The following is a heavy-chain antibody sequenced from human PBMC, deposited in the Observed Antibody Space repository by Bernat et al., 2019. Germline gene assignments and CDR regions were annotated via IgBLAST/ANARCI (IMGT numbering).Heavy chain of an antibody. J-gene: IGHJ4*02. CDR3: ARGTYFDY. CDR2: ISAYSAST. Sequence: QVQLLHSGAEVKTPGASVKVSCKASGYTFATYGITWVRQAPGQGLEWMGWISAYSASTDFAQKLQGRVTMTTDTSTSTAYMELRSLRSDDTAVYYCARGTYFDYWGQGTLVTVSS. V-gene: IGHV1-18*01. CDR1: GYTFATYG.